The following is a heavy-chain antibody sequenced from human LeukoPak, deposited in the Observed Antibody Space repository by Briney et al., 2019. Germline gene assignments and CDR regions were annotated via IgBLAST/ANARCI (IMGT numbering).Heavy chain of an antibody. D-gene: IGHD3-16*02. CDR2: INPNSGGT. CDR3: ARGYYDYVWGSYRYLDY. J-gene: IGHJ4*02. V-gene: IGHV1-2*02. CDR1: GYTFTGYY. Sequence: SVKVSCKASGYTFTGYYMHWVRQAPGQGLEWMGWINPNSGGTNYAQKFQGRVTMTRDTSISTAYMELSRLRSDDTAVYYCARGYYDYVWGSYRYLDYWGQGTLVTVSS.